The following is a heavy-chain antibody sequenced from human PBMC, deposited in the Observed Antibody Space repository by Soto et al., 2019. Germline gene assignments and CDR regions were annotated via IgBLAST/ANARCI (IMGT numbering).Heavy chain of an antibody. D-gene: IGHD4-17*01. CDR2: LSGSGGRT. Sequence: EVQLLESGGGLVQPGGSLRLSCAASGFTFRNYAMNWVRRAPGKGLQWVSSLSGSGGRTYYADAVKGRFTISRDNSKNTLYLQMTGLRADDTAIFYCAKDRMPPVTTPADPGGQGPLVTVPS. CDR3: AKDRMPPVTTPADP. J-gene: IGHJ5*02. CDR1: GFTFRNYA. V-gene: IGHV3-23*01.